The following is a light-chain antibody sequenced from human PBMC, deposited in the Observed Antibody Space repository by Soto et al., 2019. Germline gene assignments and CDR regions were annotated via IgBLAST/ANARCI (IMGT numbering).Light chain of an antibody. CDR1: QSLSGW. CDR3: LQYNSLYY. Sequence: DIQMTQSPSTLSASVGDRVTITCRASQSLSGWLAWYQQKPGKAPKLLIYKPSTLESGVPSRFSGSGSGTQFTLTFTSLQPDDFATYSCLQYNSLYYFGQGTK. CDR2: KPS. V-gene: IGKV1-5*03. J-gene: IGKJ2*01.